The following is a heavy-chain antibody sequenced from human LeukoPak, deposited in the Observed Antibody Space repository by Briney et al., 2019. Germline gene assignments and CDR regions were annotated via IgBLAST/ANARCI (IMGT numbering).Heavy chain of an antibody. CDR3: ARVLSGSYDDYFDY. V-gene: IGHV3-30*03. D-gene: IGHD1-26*01. CDR1: GFAFSSYD. CDR2: ISYDGSDK. Sequence: GGSLRLSCAASGFAFSSYDMHWVRQAPGKGLEWVAVISYDGSDKYYVDSVKGRFTISRDNSKNTLYLQMNSLKAEDAAVYYCARVLSGSYDDYFDYWGQGTLVTVSS. J-gene: IGHJ4*02.